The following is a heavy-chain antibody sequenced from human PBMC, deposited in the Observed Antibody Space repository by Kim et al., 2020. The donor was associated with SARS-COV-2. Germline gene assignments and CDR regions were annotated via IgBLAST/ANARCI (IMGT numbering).Heavy chain of an antibody. CDR2: ISSSGSTI. CDR1: GFTFSSYE. J-gene: IGHJ3*02. CDR3: ARGGWGYCSSTSCPSGAFDI. Sequence: GGSLRLSCAASGFTFSSYEMNWVRQAPGKGLEWVSYISSSGSTIYYADSVKGRFTISRDNAKNSLYLPMNSLRAEDTAVYYCARGGWGYCSSTSCPSGAFDIWGQGTMVTVSS. D-gene: IGHD2-2*01. V-gene: IGHV3-48*03.